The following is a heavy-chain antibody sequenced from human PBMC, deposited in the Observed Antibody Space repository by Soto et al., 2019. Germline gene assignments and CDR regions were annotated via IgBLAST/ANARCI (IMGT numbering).Heavy chain of an antibody. CDR2: INAGNGNT. CDR1: GDTFTSYA. J-gene: IGHJ4*02. D-gene: IGHD2-21*02. CDR3: ARDRRGGHIVVVTAIDY. Sequence: VSVKVCCKASGDTFTSYAMHWVRQAPGQRLEWMGWINAGNGNTKYSQKFQGRVTITRDTSASTAYMELSSLRSEDTAVYYCARDRRGGHIVVVTAIDYWGQGTLVTVSS. V-gene: IGHV1-3*01.